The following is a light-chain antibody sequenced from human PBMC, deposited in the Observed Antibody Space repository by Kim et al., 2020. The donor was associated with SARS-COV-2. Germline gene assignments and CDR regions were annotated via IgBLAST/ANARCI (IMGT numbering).Light chain of an antibody. CDR3: SSYTSSSTLVV. Sequence: TFSCTGPRRDCGCYNYFSCYQQHPGKAPKLMIYDVSNRPSGVSNRFSGSKSGNTASLTISGLQAEDEADYYCSSYTSSSTLVVFGGGTQLTVL. J-gene: IGLJ2*01. V-gene: IGLV2-14*03. CDR1: RRDCGCYNY. CDR2: DVS.